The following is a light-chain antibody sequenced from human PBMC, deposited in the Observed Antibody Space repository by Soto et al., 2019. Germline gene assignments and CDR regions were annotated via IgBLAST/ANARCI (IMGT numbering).Light chain of an antibody. Sequence: EIVMKQSTATLSVSPRDRDTISCRASESVSSSLAWYQQKPGQPPRLLIYAASTRATDVPARFSGGGAETELTLTISSLQSEDVAVYFCQQYNIWPLWTFGQGTKVDSK. CDR1: ESVSSS. V-gene: IGKV3-15*01. CDR3: QQYNIWPLWT. J-gene: IGKJ1*01. CDR2: AAS.